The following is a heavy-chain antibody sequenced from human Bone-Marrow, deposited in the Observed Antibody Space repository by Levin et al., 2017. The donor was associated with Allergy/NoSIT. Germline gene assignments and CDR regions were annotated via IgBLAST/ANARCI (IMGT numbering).Heavy chain of an antibody. CDR1: GFTFSSYA. CDR2: ISGSGGST. Sequence: GGSLRLSCAASGFTFSSYAMSWVRQAPGKGLEWVSAISGSGGSTYYADSVKGRFTISRDNSKNTLYLQMNSLRAEDTAVYYCATVYCSGGSCYSLEYWGQGTLVTVSS. J-gene: IGHJ4*02. D-gene: IGHD2-15*01. CDR3: ATVYCSGGSCYSLEY. V-gene: IGHV3-23*01.